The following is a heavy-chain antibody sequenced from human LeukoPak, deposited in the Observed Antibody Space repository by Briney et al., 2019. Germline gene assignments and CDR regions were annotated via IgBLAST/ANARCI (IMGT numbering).Heavy chain of an antibody. V-gene: IGHV6-1*01. Sequence: SQTLSLTCAISGDSVSSNSAAWNWIRQSPSRGLEWLGRTYYRSKWYNDYAVSVKSRITINPDTSKNQFSLQLNSVTPEDTAVYYCAREEAQWLVLYDAFDIWGQGTMVTVSS. D-gene: IGHD6-19*01. CDR1: GDSVSSNSAA. J-gene: IGHJ3*02. CDR2: TYYRSKWYN. CDR3: AREEAQWLVLYDAFDI.